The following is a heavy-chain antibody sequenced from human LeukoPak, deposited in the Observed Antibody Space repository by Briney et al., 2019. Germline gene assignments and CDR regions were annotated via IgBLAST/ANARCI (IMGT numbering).Heavy chain of an antibody. D-gene: IGHD6-13*01. CDR3: ARSISSRGGGKQKDQDY. CDR2: IYHSGST. V-gene: IGHV4-4*02. Sequence: SGTLSLTCAVSGGSISSSNWWSWVRQPPGKGLEWIGEIYHSGSTNYNPSLKSRVTISVDKSKNQFSLKLSSVTAADTAVYYCARSISSRGGGKQKDQDYWGQGTLVTVSS. J-gene: IGHJ4*02. CDR1: GGSISSSNW.